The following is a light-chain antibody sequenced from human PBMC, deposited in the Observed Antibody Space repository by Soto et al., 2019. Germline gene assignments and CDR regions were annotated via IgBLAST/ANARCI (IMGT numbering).Light chain of an antibody. Sequence: QSALAQPASVSGSPGQSITISCTGTSSDIGRYNLVSWYQQYPGKAPKLVIYEVSNRPSGVSNRFSGSKSGNTASLTISGLQAEDEADYYCSSYTSSSTKVFGGGTKVTVL. CDR1: SSDIGRYNL. CDR3: SSYTSSSTKV. V-gene: IGLV2-14*02. J-gene: IGLJ3*02. CDR2: EVS.